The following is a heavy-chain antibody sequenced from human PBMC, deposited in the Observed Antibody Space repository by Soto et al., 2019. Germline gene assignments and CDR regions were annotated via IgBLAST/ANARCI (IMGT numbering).Heavy chain of an antibody. CDR1: GVDISGYY. Sequence: QVQLQESGPGLVKPSETLSLTCTVSGVDISGYYWSWIRQAPGKGLEWIGYVFHSGTTNYHPSLKSRVTMSVDTSKNQLSLILSSVTAADTGIYYCARTGSFVDSWGQGTLVTVSS. CDR2: VFHSGTT. J-gene: IGHJ4*02. CDR3: ARTGSFVDS. V-gene: IGHV4-59*01. D-gene: IGHD1-26*01.